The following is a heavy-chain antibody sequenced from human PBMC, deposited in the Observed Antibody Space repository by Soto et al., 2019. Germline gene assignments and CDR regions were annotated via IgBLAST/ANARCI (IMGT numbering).Heavy chain of an antibody. CDR1: GYSFSSYG. D-gene: IGHD5-12*01. V-gene: IGHV1-18*04. CDR3: ATSYDSGFDP. CDR2: ISVNNGNT. J-gene: IGHJ5*02. Sequence: QIQLVQSGAEVKKPGASVKVSCKASGYSFSSYGISWVRQAPGQGLEWMGWISVNNGNTNYAPKFQGRVTMTTDTSTGTAYMELRSLRSDDTAVYYCATSYDSGFDPWGQGTLVTVSS.